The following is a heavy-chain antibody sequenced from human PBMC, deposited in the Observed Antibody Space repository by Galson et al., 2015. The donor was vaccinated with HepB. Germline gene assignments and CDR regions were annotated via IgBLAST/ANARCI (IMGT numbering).Heavy chain of an antibody. Sequence: SVKVSCKASGYTFTSYGISWVRQAPGQGLEWMGWISAYNGNTNYAQKLQGRVTMTTDTSTSTAYMELRSLRSDDTAVYYCARIGGLLWFGEFDDAFDIWGQGTMVTVSS. D-gene: IGHD3-10*01. J-gene: IGHJ3*02. CDR2: ISAYNGNT. V-gene: IGHV1-18*01. CDR3: ARIGGLLWFGEFDDAFDI. CDR1: GYTFTSYG.